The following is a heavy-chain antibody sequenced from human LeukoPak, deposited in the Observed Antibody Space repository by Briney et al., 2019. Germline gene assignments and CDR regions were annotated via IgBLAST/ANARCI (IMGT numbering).Heavy chain of an antibody. CDR2: INHSGST. Sequence: PSQTLSLTCTVSGGSISSGSYYWSWIRQPPGKGLEWIGEINHSGSTNYNPSLKSRVTISVDTSKNQFSLKLSSVTAADTAVYYCARGVVLDYWGQGTLVTVSS. CDR3: ARGVVLDY. CDR1: GGSISSGSYY. D-gene: IGHD2-15*01. V-gene: IGHV4-39*07. J-gene: IGHJ4*02.